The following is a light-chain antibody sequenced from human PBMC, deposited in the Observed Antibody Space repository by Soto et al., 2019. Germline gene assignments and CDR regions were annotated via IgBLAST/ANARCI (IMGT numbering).Light chain of an antibody. CDR3: QHLNSSPP. CDR2: AAS. J-gene: IGKJ5*01. V-gene: IGKV1-9*01. CDR1: QGISSY. Sequence: DIQLTQSPSFLSASVGDRVTITCRASQGISSYLAWYQQKPGKAPKLLIYAASTLQSGVPSRFSGSGSGTEFTLTISSLQPEDFANYYCQHLNSSPPFGQGTRLEIK.